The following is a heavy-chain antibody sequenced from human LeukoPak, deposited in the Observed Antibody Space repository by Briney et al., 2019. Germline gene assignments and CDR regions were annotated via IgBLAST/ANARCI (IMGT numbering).Heavy chain of an antibody. V-gene: IGHV3-33*08. Sequence: GGSLRLSCAASGFTFDNYGMHWVRQAPGKGLEWVAALSFDGKTKYLADSVKGRFTISRDNSKNTLYLQMNSLRAEDTAVYYCARDAEYCSGGSCYNFDYWGQGTLVTVSS. J-gene: IGHJ4*02. CDR1: GFTFDNYG. CDR3: ARDAEYCSGGSCYNFDY. D-gene: IGHD2-15*01. CDR2: LSFDGKTK.